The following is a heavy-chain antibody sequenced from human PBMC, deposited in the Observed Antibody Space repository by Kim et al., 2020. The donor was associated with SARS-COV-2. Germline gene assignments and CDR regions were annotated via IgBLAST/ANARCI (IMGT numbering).Heavy chain of an antibody. Sequence: SVKGRFTNSRDTSKNTLYFQMNSLRAEDTAVYYCARDLCGDDRPGWELDSWGQGTLVTVSS. CDR3: ARDLCGDDRPGWELDS. V-gene: IGHV3-53*01. D-gene: IGHD5-12*01. J-gene: IGHJ5*01.